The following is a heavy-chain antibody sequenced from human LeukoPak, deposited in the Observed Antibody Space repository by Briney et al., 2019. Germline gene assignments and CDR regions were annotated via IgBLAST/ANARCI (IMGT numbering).Heavy chain of an antibody. CDR3: ARDFPSITIFGVVNSVPDY. D-gene: IGHD3-3*01. Sequence: ASVKVSCKASGYTFTRYYMHWVRKAPGQGLEWMGIINPSGGSTSYAQKFQGRVTMTRDTSTSTVYMELSSLRSEDTAVYYCARDFPSITIFGVVNSVPDYWGQGTLVTVSS. V-gene: IGHV1-46*01. J-gene: IGHJ4*02. CDR2: INPSGGST. CDR1: GYTFTRYY.